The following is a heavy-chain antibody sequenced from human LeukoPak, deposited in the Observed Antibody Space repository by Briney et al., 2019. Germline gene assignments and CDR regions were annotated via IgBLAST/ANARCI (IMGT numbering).Heavy chain of an antibody. Sequence: GGSLRLSCAPSGFTIRGIYMTCVRQAPGKGLEWVAVTFIDGNTHYADSVKGRFTVSRDNSQNTIYLQMNSLRVEDTAVYYCARDFVPGPPGDYWGQGTLVTVSS. J-gene: IGHJ4*02. CDR3: ARDFVPGPPGDY. V-gene: IGHV3-66*01. CDR2: TFIDGNT. D-gene: IGHD2-2*01. CDR1: GFTIRGIY.